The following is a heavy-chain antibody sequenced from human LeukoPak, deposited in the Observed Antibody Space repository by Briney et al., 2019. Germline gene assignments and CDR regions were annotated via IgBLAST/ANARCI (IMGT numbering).Heavy chain of an antibody. V-gene: IGHV4-34*01. CDR3: ARGYCSSTNCYTFDY. CDR2: INHSGST. Sequence: SETLSLTCAVYGGSFSGYYWSWIRQPPGKGLEWIGEINHSGSTNYNPSLKSRVTISVDTSKNQFSLKLSFVTAADTAVYYCARGYCSSTNCYTFDYWGQGTLVTVSS. D-gene: IGHD2-2*02. CDR1: GGSFSGYY. J-gene: IGHJ4*02.